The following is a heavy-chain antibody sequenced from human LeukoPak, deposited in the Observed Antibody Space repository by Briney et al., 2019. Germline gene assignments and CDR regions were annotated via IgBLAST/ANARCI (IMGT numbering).Heavy chain of an antibody. D-gene: IGHD6-13*01. CDR1: GGSISSGGYY. J-gene: IGHJ4*02. V-gene: IGHV4-31*03. Sequence: PSQTLSLTCTVSGGSISSGGYYWSWIRQHPGKGLEWIGYIYYSGSTYYNPSLKSRVTISVDTSKNQFSLRLSSVTAADTAVYYCAGRPRSYSSSWIDYWGQGTLVTVSS. CDR3: AGRPRSYSSSWIDY. CDR2: IYYSGST.